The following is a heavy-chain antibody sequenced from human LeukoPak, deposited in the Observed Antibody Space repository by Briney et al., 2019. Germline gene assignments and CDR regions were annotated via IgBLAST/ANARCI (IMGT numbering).Heavy chain of an antibody. V-gene: IGHV4-34*01. J-gene: IGHJ5*02. CDR2: INHSGST. CDR1: GGSISGYY. D-gene: IGHD3-3*01. Sequence: SETLSLTCAVYGGSISGYYWSWIRQPPGKGLEWIGEINHSGSTNYNPSLKSRVTISVDTSKNQFSLKLSSVTAADTAVYYCARCPYYDFWSGYYTWFDPWGQGTLVTVSS. CDR3: ARCPYYDFWSGYYTWFDP.